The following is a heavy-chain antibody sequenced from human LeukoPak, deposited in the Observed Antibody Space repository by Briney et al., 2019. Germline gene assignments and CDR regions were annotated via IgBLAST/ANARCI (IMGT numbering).Heavy chain of an antibody. CDR3: AKDLQQWLFDY. D-gene: IGHD6-19*01. Sequence: PGGSLRLSCAASGFTFSSYSMSWVRQPPGTGLDRVSAISGSGCSTYYADSEKGRFTISRDNSKNTLYLQMISLSAEDTAVYYCAKDLQQWLFDYWGQGTLVTVSS. CDR1: GFTFSSYS. J-gene: IGHJ4*02. CDR2: ISGSGCST. V-gene: IGHV3-23*01.